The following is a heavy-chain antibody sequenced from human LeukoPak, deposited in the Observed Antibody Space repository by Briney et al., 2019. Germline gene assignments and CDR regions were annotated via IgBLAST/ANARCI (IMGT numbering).Heavy chain of an antibody. V-gene: IGHV1-46*01. CDR2: INPSGGST. D-gene: IGHD2/OR15-2a*01. CDR3: ARAFESNSPQDY. Sequence: ASVKVSCKASGYTFTSYYMHWVRQAPGQGLEWMGIINPSGGSTSYAQKFQGRVTMTRDMSTSTVYMELSSLRSEDTVVYYCARAFESNSPQDYWGQGTLVTVSS. J-gene: IGHJ4*02. CDR1: GYTFTSYY.